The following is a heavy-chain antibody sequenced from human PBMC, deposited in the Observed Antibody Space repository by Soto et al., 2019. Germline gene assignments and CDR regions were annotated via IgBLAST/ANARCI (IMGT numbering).Heavy chain of an antibody. J-gene: IGHJ6*02. Sequence: SVKVSFKASGCTFTRYGISWVRQAPGQGFEWMGWISAYNGNTNYAQKLQGRVTMTTDTSTSTAYMELRSLRSDDTAVYYCAREATGELLGYYYYGMDVWGQGTTVTVS. D-gene: IGHD1-26*01. V-gene: IGHV1-18*04. CDR1: GCTFTRYG. CDR2: ISAYNGNT. CDR3: AREATGELLGYYYYGMDV.